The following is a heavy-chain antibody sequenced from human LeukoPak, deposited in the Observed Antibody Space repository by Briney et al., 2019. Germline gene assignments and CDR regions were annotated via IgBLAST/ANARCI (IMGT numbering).Heavy chain of an antibody. CDR3: ASCDYDSSGYYYDFDY. CDR1: GGTFSSYA. D-gene: IGHD3-22*01. J-gene: IGHJ4*02. CDR2: IIPIFGTA. Sequence: ASAKVSCKASGGTFSSYAISWVRQAPGQGLEWMGRIIPIFGTANYAQKFQGRVTITTDESTSTAYMELSSLRSEDTAVYYCASCDYDSSGYYYDFDYWGQGTLVTVSS. V-gene: IGHV1-69*05.